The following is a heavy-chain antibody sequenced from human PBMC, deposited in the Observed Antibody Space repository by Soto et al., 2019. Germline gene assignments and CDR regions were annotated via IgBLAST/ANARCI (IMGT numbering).Heavy chain of an antibody. V-gene: IGHV1-46*01. J-gene: IGHJ6*02. CDR3: ARDRTYGLGYCISTSCYKEGYYYGMDV. CDR2: IKPSGGST. CDR1: WYTFTSCY. Sequence: GSVEVSCKASWYTFTSCYIHWVRQAPGQRVEWKGKIKPSGGSTSYAQKFQGRVIMTRDTSTSTVYMELSSLRSEDTAVYYCARDRTYGLGYCISTSCYKEGYYYGMDVWGQGTTVTVSS. D-gene: IGHD2-2*02.